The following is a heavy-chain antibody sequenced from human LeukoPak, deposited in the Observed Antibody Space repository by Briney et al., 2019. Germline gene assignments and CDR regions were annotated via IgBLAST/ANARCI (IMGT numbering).Heavy chain of an antibody. J-gene: IGHJ4*02. CDR3: ARVDSGSYYFDY. CDR1: GGSISSYY. D-gene: IGHD1-26*01. Sequence: SETLSLTCTVSGGSISSYYWSWIRQPPGKGLEWIGYIYYSGSTNYNPSLKSRVTISVDRSKNQFSLKLSSVTAADTAVYYCARVDSGSYYFDYWGQGTLVTVSS. V-gene: IGHV4-59*12. CDR2: IYYSGST.